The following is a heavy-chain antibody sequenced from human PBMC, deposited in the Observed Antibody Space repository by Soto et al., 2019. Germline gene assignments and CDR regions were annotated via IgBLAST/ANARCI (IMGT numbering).Heavy chain of an antibody. CDR3: ARPPGIAVEAANDAFDS. CDR1: GGSISSSSYY. D-gene: IGHD6-19*01. V-gene: IGHV4-39*01. Sequence: QLQLQESGPGLVKPSETLSLTCTVSGGSISSSSYYWGWIRQPPGKGLEWIGSIYYSGSTYYNPSLKSRVTIPVDTSKNQFSLKLSSVTAADTAVYYCARPPGIAVEAANDAFDSWGQGTMVTVSS. J-gene: IGHJ3*02. CDR2: IYYSGST.